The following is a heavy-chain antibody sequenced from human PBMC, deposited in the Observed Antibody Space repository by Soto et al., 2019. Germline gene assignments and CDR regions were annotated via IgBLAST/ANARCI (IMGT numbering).Heavy chain of an antibody. CDR3: PAGKAPGDGY. Sequence: EVQLVESGGGLVQPGGSLRLFCVASGITFSTYKMNWVRQAPGKGLEWVSYISSTSDTIYYADSVKGRFTISRDNAKNSLYLQMNSLRVEDTAVYYCPAGKAPGDGYWGQGTLVTVSS. J-gene: IGHJ4*02. CDR1: GITFSTYK. D-gene: IGHD3-10*01. V-gene: IGHV3-48*01. CDR2: ISSTSDTI.